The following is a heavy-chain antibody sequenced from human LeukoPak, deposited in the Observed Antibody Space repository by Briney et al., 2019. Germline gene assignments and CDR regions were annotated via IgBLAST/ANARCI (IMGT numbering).Heavy chain of an antibody. CDR3: ARDRVVVVAGLGYYYGMDV. D-gene: IGHD2-15*01. CDR1: GGSISSYY. Sequence: PSETLSLTCTVSGGSISSYYWSWIRQPAGEGLEWLVYIYYSGSTNYNPSLKGRVTISVDTSKNQFSLKLSSVTAADTAVYYCARDRVVVVAGLGYYYGMDVWGQGTTVTVSS. J-gene: IGHJ6*02. CDR2: IYYSGST. V-gene: IGHV4-59*01.